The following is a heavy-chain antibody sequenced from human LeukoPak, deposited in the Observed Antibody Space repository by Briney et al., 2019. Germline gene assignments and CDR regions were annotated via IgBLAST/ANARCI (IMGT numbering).Heavy chain of an antibody. D-gene: IGHD4-17*01. CDR1: GYTLTELS. V-gene: IGHV5-51*01. J-gene: IGHJ4*02. CDR3: ARRADYGDYDVDGWDY. CDR2: IYPGDSDT. Sequence: ASVKVSCKVSGYTLTELSMHWVRQMPGKGLEWMGIIYPGDSDTRYSPSFQGQVTISADKSISTAYLQWSSLKASDTAMYYCARRADYGDYDVDGWDYWGQGTLVTVSS.